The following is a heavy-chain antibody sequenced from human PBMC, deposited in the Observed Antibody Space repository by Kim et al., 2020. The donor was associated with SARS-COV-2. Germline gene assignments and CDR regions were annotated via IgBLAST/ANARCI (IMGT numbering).Heavy chain of an antibody. CDR1: GYTFTGYY. Sequence: ASVKVSCKASGYTFTGYYMHWVRQAPGQGLEWMAWIDPNTGGTKYAQNFLGRVTMTRDTSISTAYMELSSLRSDDTAVYYCARGSTTTGMTRTSDYWGQG. D-gene: IGHD1-1*01. CDR2: IDPNTGGT. J-gene: IGHJ4*02. CDR3: ARGSTTTGMTRTSDY. V-gene: IGHV1-2*02.